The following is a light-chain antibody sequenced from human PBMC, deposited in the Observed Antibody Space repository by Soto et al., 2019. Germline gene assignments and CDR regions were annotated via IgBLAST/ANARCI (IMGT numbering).Light chain of an antibody. V-gene: IGLV2-11*01. CDR3: CSYAGGVV. Sequence: QSALTQPRSVSGSPGQSVTISCTGTSSDVGGYNYVSWYQQHPGKAPKLMIYDVSKRPSGVPDRFSGSKSGNTASLTISGLHAEDEADYYCCSYAGGVVFGGGTKLTVL. CDR2: DVS. CDR1: SSDVGGYNY. J-gene: IGLJ2*01.